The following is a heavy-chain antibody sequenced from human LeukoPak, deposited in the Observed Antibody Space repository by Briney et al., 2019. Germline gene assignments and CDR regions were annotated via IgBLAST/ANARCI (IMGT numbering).Heavy chain of an antibody. J-gene: IGHJ4*02. D-gene: IGHD3-10*01. Sequence: PGRSLRLSCAASGFTFGDYAMHWVRQAPGKGLEWVSGISWNSGTIGYADSVKGRFTISRDNAKNSLYLQMNSLRAEDMALCYCAKGTIYGSGSYYDYWGQGTLVTVSS. CDR3: AKGTIYGSGSYYDY. V-gene: IGHV3-9*03. CDR1: GFTFGDYA. CDR2: ISWNSGTI.